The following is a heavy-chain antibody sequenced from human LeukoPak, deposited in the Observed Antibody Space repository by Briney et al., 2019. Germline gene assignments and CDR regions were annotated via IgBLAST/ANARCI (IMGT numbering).Heavy chain of an antibody. J-gene: IGHJ5*02. V-gene: IGHV3-7*01. CDR1: GFTLSHYW. D-gene: IGHD1-26*01. Sequence: PGGSLRLSCSAFGFTLSHYWMTWVHQAPGKGLEWVASIKEDGSEKSYVDSVKGRFTISRDNAKNSLYLQMNSLGAEDTAVYYCVRGGSYTFDPWGQGILVTVSS. CDR3: VRGGSYTFDP. CDR2: IKEDGSEK.